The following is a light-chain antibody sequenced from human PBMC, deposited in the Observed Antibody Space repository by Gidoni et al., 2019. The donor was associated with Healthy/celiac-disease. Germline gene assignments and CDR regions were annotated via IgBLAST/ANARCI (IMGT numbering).Light chain of an antibody. CDR3: QQRSNWRET. Sequence: EIVLTQSPATLSLSPGERATISCRASQSVSSYLAWYQQKPGQAPKLLIYYASNSATGIPARFSGSGSGTDFTLTISSLEPEDFAVYYCQQRSNWRETFGPGTKVDIK. J-gene: IGKJ3*01. CDR1: QSVSSY. V-gene: IGKV3-11*01. CDR2: YAS.